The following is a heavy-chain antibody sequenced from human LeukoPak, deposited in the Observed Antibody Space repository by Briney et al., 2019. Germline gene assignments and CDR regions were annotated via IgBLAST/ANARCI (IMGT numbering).Heavy chain of an antibody. CDR3: AKEGIAVAGTYYMDV. CDR2: ISWNSGSI. Sequence: PGRSLRLSCAASGFTFDDYAMHWVRQAPGKGLEWVSGISWNSGSIGYADSVKGRFTISRDNAKNSLYLQMNSLRAEDTALYYCAKEGIAVAGTYYMDVWGEGTTVTISS. J-gene: IGHJ6*03. V-gene: IGHV3-9*01. D-gene: IGHD6-19*01. CDR1: GFTFDDYA.